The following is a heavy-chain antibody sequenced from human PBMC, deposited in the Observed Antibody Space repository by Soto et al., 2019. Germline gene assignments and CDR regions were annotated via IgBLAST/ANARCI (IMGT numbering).Heavy chain of an antibody. V-gene: IGHV3-23*01. Sequence: HRCEASGVNIRTYGRRWVRQAQGKGLEWVSGISGDGATTYYTDSVKGRFTISRDISKNTLYLQMNSLRTEDTATYYCAKVSPTRPCGELLSDHHDLWGQGTLVTVSS. J-gene: IGHJ5*02. CDR3: AKVSPTRPCGELLSDHHDL. D-gene: IGHD3-10*01. CDR1: GVNIRTYG. CDR2: ISGDGATT.